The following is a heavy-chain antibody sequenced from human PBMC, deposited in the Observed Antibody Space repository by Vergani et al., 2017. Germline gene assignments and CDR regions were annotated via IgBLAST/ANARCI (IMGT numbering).Heavy chain of an antibody. V-gene: IGHV5-51*01. D-gene: IGHD2-21*02. CDR3: TRHVACRDGDCLHFDH. CDR1: ESRFISNE. CDR2: INPIDSKI. Sequence: EVMLVQSGAEVKKPGESLKIPCKYSESRFISNEIAWVRQLSGKGLQWMGNINPIDSKIAYSPSFQGQAIMSLNKSITTAYLRWRSLKASDTAIYYCTRHVACRDGDCLHFDHWGQGTQVTVSS. J-gene: IGHJ4*02.